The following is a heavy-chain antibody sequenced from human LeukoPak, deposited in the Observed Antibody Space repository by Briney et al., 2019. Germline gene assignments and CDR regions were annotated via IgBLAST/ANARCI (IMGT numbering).Heavy chain of an antibody. Sequence: GALRLSCTVSGFIFNDFWMSWVCQAPGEGLEWVAVIWYDESNKYYADSVKGRFTISRDNSKNTLYLQMNSLRAEDTAVYYCARGRGDYADYWGQGTLVTVSS. V-gene: IGHV3-33*08. CDR2: IWYDESNK. CDR3: ARGRGDYADY. CDR1: GFIFNDFW. J-gene: IGHJ4*02.